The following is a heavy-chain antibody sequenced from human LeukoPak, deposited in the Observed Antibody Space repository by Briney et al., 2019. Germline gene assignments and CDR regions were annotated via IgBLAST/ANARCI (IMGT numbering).Heavy chain of an antibody. V-gene: IGHV3-30*18. J-gene: IGHJ6*02. CDR3: AKDLSAARQFHYYYGLDV. D-gene: IGHD2-2*01. CDR2: ISYDGSNK. Sequence: GGSLRLSCAASGFTFSSYGMHWVRQAPGKGLEGLAVISYDGSNKYYADSVKGRFTIFRDNSKNTLYLQMNSLRAEDTAMYYCAKDLSAARQFHYYYGLDVWGQGTTVTVSS. CDR1: GFTFSSYG.